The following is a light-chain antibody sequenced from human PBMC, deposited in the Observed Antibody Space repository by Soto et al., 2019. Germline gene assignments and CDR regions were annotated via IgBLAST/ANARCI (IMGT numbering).Light chain of an antibody. CDR1: QNIYYN. V-gene: IGKV3-15*01. J-gene: IGKJ1*01. CDR3: LQYHNLWA. Sequence: EIVLTQSPGTLSLSPWESSTLSFSASQNIYYNVAWYQHRPGQAPRLLIYRASTRAPGVPARFSGSGSGTEFTLTISSLQPEDFTVYSCLQYHNLWAFGQGTKVDIK. CDR2: RAS.